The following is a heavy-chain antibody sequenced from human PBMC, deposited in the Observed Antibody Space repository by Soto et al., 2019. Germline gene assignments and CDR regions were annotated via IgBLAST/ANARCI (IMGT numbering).Heavy chain of an antibody. CDR3: GASSQGAIVVVTDSYFDY. J-gene: IGHJ4*02. V-gene: IGHV4-31*03. D-gene: IGHD2-21*02. CDR1: GGSISSGCYY. CDR2: IYYIGST. Sequence: PSETLSLTCTVSGGSISSGCYYWSWIRQHPGKGLEWIGYIYYIGSTYYNPSLKSRVTISVDTSKNQFSLKLSSVTAADTAVYYCGASSQGAIVVVTDSYFDYWGQGALVTVCS.